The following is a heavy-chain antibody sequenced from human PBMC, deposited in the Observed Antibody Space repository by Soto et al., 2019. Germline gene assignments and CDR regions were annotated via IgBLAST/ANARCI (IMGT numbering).Heavy chain of an antibody. CDR2: IYYSGST. D-gene: IGHD6-19*01. J-gene: IGHJ5*02. CDR3: ARNVISSIAVAGTWFDP. Sequence: SETLSLTCTVSGGSISSSSYYWGWIRQPPGKGLEWIGSIYYSGSTYYNPSLKSRVTISVDTSKNQFSLKLSSVTAADTAVYYCARNVISSIAVAGTWFDPWGQGTLVTVSS. V-gene: IGHV4-39*01. CDR1: GGSISSSSYY.